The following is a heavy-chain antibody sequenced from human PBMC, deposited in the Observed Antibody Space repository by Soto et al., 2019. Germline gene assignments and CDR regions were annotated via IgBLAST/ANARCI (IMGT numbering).Heavy chain of an antibody. Sequence: QVHLVQSGAEVKKPGASVKVSCKGSGYAFTTYGIIWVRQAPGQGLEWRGWMSAHNGNTNYAQKLQGRVTVTRDTSTSTAYMELRSLRSDDTAVYYCARGRYGDYWGQGALVTVSS. V-gene: IGHV1-18*01. CDR2: MSAHNGNT. D-gene: IGHD1-1*01. J-gene: IGHJ4*02. CDR3: ARGRYGDY. CDR1: GYAFTTYG.